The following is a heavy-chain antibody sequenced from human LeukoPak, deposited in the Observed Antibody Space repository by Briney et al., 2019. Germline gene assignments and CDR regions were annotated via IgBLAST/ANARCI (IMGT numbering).Heavy chain of an antibody. J-gene: IGHJ4*02. Sequence: GGSLRLSCAASGFTFSSYSMNWVRQAPGKGLEWVSSISSSSSYIYYADSVKGRFTISRDNAKNSLYLQMNSLRAEDTALYYCAKDGTYYYDSSGYWGYFDYWGQGTLVTVSS. V-gene: IGHV3-21*04. CDR1: GFTFSSYS. CDR3: AKDGTYYYDSSGYWGYFDY. CDR2: ISSSSSYI. D-gene: IGHD3-22*01.